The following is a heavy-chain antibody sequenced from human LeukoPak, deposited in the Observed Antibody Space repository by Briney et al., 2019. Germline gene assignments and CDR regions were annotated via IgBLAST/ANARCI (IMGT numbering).Heavy chain of an antibody. V-gene: IGHV3-66*01. CDR3: AGRTVGSWYDNLDY. CDR2: IYSGGTT. CDR1: GFTISSNH. Sequence: GGSLRLSCAASGFTISSNHMSWVRQAPWQGLEWVSVIYSGGTTYYADSVKGRFTISRDNSKNTLYLQMNRLRVEDTAVFYCAGRTVGSWYDNLDYWGQGTLVTVSS. D-gene: IGHD6-13*01. J-gene: IGHJ4*02.